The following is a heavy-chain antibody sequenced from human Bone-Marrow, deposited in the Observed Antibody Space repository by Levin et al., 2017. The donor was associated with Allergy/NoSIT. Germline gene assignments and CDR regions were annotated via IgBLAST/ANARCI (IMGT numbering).Heavy chain of an antibody. V-gene: IGHV3-21*01. D-gene: IGHD6-6*01. J-gene: IGHJ4*02. CDR1: GFIFSSYS. CDR2: ISGSSNYK. CDR3: ARDDEYSRQHDY. Sequence: GGSLRLSCAASGFIFSSYSMNWVRQPPGKGLEWVSAISGSSNYKYYADSVKGRFTISRDNAKNSLFLQMNSLRAEDTAVYYCARDDEYSRQHDYWGQGTLVIVSS.